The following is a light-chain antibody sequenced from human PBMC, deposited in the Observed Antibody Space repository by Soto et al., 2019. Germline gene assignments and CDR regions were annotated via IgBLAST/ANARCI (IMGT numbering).Light chain of an antibody. CDR3: SSYAGSNNLGVV. CDR2: EVS. V-gene: IGLV2-8*01. CDR1: SSDVGGYNY. J-gene: IGLJ2*01. Sequence: QSALTQPPSASGSPGQSVTISCTGTSSDVGGYNYVSWYQQHPGKAPKLMIYEVSKRPSGVPDRFSGSKSGNTASLTVSGLQAEDDADYYCSSYAGSNNLGVVFGGGTKLTV.